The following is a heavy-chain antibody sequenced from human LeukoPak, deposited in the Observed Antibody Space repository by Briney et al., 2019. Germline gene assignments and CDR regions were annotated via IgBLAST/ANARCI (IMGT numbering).Heavy chain of an antibody. Sequence: GGSLRLSCAASGFTFSSYSMNWVRQAPGKGLEWVSSISSSSSYIYYADSVKGRFTISRDNAKNSLYLQMNSLRAEDTAVYYCARDVRAVAGYFDYWGQGTLVTVSS. CDR2: ISSSSSYI. D-gene: IGHD6-19*01. CDR1: GFTFSSYS. CDR3: ARDVRAVAGYFDY. J-gene: IGHJ4*02. V-gene: IGHV3-21*01.